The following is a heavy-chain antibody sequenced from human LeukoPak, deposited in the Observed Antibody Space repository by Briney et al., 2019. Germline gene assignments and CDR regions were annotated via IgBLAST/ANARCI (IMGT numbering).Heavy chain of an antibody. CDR3: ARDDYGDYVLGGNRFDP. CDR2: ISSSSSYI. CDR1: GFTFSSYS. Sequence: PGGSLRLSCAASGFTFSSYSMNWVRQAPGKGLEWVSSISSSSSYIYYADSVKGRFTISRDNAKNSLHLQMNSLRAEDTAVYYCARDDYGDYVLGGNRFDPWGQGTLVTVSS. D-gene: IGHD4-17*01. V-gene: IGHV3-21*01. J-gene: IGHJ5*02.